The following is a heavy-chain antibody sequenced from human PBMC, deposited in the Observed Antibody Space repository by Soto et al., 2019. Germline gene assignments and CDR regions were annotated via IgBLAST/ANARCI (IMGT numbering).Heavy chain of an antibody. D-gene: IGHD2-15*01. CDR1: GFAVSNTY. CDR2: IYSDGTT. Sequence: EVHLVESGGGLIHPGGSLTLSCAASGFAVSNTYMSWVRQAPGRGLEWVSFIYSDGTTCYADSVKGRFTISRDTSKNTLSLQMNSLRAEDTAVYYCARDCSGGSCYPALGAWGQGTLVTVSS. CDR3: ARDCSGGSCYPALGA. J-gene: IGHJ5*02. V-gene: IGHV3-53*01.